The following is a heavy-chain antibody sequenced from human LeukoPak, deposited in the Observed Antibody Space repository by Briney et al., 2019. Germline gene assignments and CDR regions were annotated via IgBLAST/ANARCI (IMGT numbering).Heavy chain of an antibody. Sequence: SETLSLTCTVSGGSISSSSYYWSWIRQPAGRGLEWIGRIYTSGSTNYNPSLKSRVTMSVDTSKNQFSLKLSSVTAADTAVYYCARDFRMSLQGFDPWGQGTLVTVSS. D-gene: IGHD3-10*01. CDR1: GGSISSSSYY. V-gene: IGHV4-61*02. CDR2: IYTSGST. CDR3: ARDFRMSLQGFDP. J-gene: IGHJ5*02.